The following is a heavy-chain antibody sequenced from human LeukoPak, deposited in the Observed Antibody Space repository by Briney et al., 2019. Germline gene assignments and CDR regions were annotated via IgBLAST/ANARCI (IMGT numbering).Heavy chain of an antibody. CDR1: GGSISSYY. CDR3: ARTSRDGYNYDY. CDR2: IYYSGST. D-gene: IGHD5-24*01. J-gene: IGHJ4*02. V-gene: IGHV4-59*08. Sequence: SETLSLTCTVSGGSISSYYWSWIRQPPGKGLEWIGYIYYSGSTNYNPSLKSRVTISVDTSKNQFSLKLSSATAADTAVYYCARTSRDGYNYDYWGQGTLVTVSS.